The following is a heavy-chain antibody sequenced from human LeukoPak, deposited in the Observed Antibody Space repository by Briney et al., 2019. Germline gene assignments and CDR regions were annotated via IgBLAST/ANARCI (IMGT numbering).Heavy chain of an antibody. CDR3: ARGFIETGTTFDY. J-gene: IGHJ4*02. Sequence: GGSLRLSCAASGFTLSDFSMTWIRQAPGKGLEWVSYMSRSGSSMYYADSVKGRFTISRDNAKNSVYLQMNSLGAEDTAVYYCARGFIETGTTFDYWGKGTLVTVSS. CDR1: GFTLSDFS. D-gene: IGHD1-7*01. V-gene: IGHV3-11*04. CDR2: MSRSGSSM.